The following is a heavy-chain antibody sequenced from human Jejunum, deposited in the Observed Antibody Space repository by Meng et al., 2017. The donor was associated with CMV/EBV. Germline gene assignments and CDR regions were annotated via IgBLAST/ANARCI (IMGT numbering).Heavy chain of an antibody. D-gene: IGHD2-21*02. Sequence: GGSISTGNYVWGWIRQPPGKGLEWIGTILYTGGTYYNPSLKSRVTMSVDTSKNQFSLKLNSVTAADTAVYYCARDSLYGGDPDFDYWGQGTLVTVSS. CDR3: ARDSLYGGDPDFDY. J-gene: IGHJ4*02. CDR2: ILYTGGT. CDR1: GGSISTGNYV. V-gene: IGHV4-39*07.